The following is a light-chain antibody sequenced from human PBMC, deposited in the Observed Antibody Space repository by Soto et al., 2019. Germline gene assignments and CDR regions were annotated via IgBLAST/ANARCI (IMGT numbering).Light chain of an antibody. V-gene: IGLV2-14*01. CDR2: EVS. CDR1: SSDVGGYKY. Sequence: QSVLTQPASVSGSPGQSITISCTGTSSDVGGYKYVSWYQQHPDKAPKLIIFEVSNRPLGISSRFSGSKSGNTASLTISGLQAEDEADYYCASYTSSSTSVIFGRGTKLTVL. CDR3: ASYTSSSTSVI. J-gene: IGLJ2*01.